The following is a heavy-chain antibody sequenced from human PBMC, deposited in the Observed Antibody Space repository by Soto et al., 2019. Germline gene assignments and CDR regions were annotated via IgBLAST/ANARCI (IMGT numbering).Heavy chain of an antibody. D-gene: IGHD3-10*01. V-gene: IGHV1-69*06. J-gene: IGHJ4*02. CDR2: IIPIFGTA. CDR1: GVTFSSYA. CDR3: ARAGSYGTGDY. Sequence: QVQLVQSGAEVKKPGSSVKVSCKASGVTFSSYAIIWVRQAPGQGLEWMGGIIPIFGTANYVQKCQGRVTITADNSRRKAYMELSSLRSEDTAVYYCARAGSYGTGDYWGQGTLVTVSS.